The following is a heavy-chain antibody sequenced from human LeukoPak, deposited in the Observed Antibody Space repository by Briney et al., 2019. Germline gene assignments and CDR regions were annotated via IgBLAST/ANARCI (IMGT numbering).Heavy chain of an antibody. V-gene: IGHV4-59*01. J-gene: IGHJ6*02. Sequence: SETLSLTCTVSGGSISSYYWSWIRQPPGKGLEGIGYIYYSGSTNYNPSLKSRVTISVDTSKNQFSLKLSSVTAADTAVYYCAREPRGYDFWSGYQESYGMDVWGQGTTVTVSS. CDR3: AREPRGYDFWSGYQESYGMDV. D-gene: IGHD3-3*01. CDR1: GGSISSYY. CDR2: IYYSGST.